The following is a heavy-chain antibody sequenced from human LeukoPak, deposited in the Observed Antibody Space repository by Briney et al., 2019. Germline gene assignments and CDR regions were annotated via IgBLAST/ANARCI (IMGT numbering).Heavy chain of an antibody. CDR3: ARTYSRGWEFDY. J-gene: IGHJ4*02. V-gene: IGHV3-53*01. CDR2: IYSGGST. CDR1: GFTVSSND. Sequence: PGGSLRLSCAASGFTVSSNDMSWVRQAPGKGLEWVSVIYSGGSTYYADSVKGRFTISRDNSKNTLYLQMNSLRGEDTAVYYCARTYSRGWEFDYWGQGTLVTVSS. D-gene: IGHD6-19*01.